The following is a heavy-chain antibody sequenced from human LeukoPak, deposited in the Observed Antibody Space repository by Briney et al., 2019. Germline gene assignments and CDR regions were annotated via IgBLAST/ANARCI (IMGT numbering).Heavy chain of an antibody. CDR1: GFTFSSYA. CDR3: AKGGSCSGSSCYSVDY. D-gene: IGHD2-15*01. J-gene: IGHJ4*02. CDR2: ISDSGGST. V-gene: IGHV3-23*01. Sequence: PGRSLRLSCAAAGFTFSSYAMHWVRQAPGKGLEWVSAISDSGGSTYYADSVKGRFTISRDNSKNTLYLQMNSLRAEDTAVYYCAKGGSCSGSSCYSVDYWGQGTLVTVSS.